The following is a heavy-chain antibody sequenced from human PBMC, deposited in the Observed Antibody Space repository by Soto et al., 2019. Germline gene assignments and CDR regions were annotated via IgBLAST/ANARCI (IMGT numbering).Heavy chain of an antibody. CDR1: GYTFTSYA. D-gene: IGHD2-8*01. Sequence: ASVKVSCKASGYTFTSYAISWVRQAPGQGLEWMGGIIPIFGTANYAQKFQGRVTITADESTSTAYMELSSLRSEDTAVYYCARDDEMVKDYYYYGMDVWGQGTTVTVSS. V-gene: IGHV1-69*13. CDR3: ARDDEMVKDYYYYGMDV. J-gene: IGHJ6*02. CDR2: IIPIFGTA.